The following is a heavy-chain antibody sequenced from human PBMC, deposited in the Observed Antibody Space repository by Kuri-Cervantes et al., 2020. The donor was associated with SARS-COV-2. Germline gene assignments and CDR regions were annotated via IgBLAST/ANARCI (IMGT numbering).Heavy chain of an antibody. CDR1: GFTSSSYA. CDR3: TTDPGITRIVVVPADLLGY. V-gene: IGHV3-30*04. Sequence: GESLKISCAASGFTSSSYAMHWVRQAPGKGLEWVAVISYDGSDKYYADSVKGRFTISRDNSKNTLYLQMNSLKTEDTAVYYCTTDPGITRIVVVPADLLGYWGQGTLVTVSS. J-gene: IGHJ4*02. CDR2: ISYDGSDK. D-gene: IGHD2-2*01.